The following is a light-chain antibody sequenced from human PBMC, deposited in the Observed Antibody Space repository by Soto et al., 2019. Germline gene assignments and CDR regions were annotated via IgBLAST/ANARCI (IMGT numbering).Light chain of an antibody. J-gene: IGLJ2*01. CDR2: EDS. Sequence: SYELTQPPSVSVSPGQTASITCSADKLGDKYASWYQRRPGQSPVLVIYEDSKRPSGIPERFSGSNSGNTATLTISGTQAMDEADYYCQAWDSSTVVFGGGTKVTVL. CDR3: QAWDSSTVV. CDR1: KLGDKY. V-gene: IGLV3-1*01.